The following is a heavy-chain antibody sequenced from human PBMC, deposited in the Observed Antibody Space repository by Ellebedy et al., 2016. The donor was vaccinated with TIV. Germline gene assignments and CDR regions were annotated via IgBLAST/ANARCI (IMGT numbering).Heavy chain of an antibody. J-gene: IGHJ5*02. CDR1: GDSISNSHYY. Sequence: MPSETLSLTCTASGDSISNSHYYWGWIRQPPGKGLEWIGNVFYSGNTYYNPSLKSRVTIAVDTSKNQFSLKLNSVTAADTAVLYCMKPGPRGAAAGSPFGWFDPWGQGTLVTVSS. D-gene: IGHD6-13*01. V-gene: IGHV4-39*01. CDR3: MKPGPRGAAAGSPFGWFDP. CDR2: VFYSGNT.